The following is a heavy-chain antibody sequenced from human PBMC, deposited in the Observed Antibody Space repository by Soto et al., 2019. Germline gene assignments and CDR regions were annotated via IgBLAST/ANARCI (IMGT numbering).Heavy chain of an antibody. D-gene: IGHD6-13*01. J-gene: IGHJ4*02. CDR1: RYTFTSYG. Sequence: GASVKVSCKASRYTFTSYGISWVRQATGQGLEWMRWISAYNGNTNYAQKLQGRVTMTTDTSTSTAYMELRRLRSDDTAVYYCASGIAAAGNSLSAWGKGTLVTVSS. V-gene: IGHV1-18*01. CDR3: ASGIAAAGNSLSA. CDR2: ISAYNGNT.